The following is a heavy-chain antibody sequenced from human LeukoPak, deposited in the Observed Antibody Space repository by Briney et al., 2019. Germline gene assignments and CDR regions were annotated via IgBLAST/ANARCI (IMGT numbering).Heavy chain of an antibody. CDR1: GGTFSSYA. D-gene: IGHD6-13*01. CDR2: INPSGGST. J-gene: IGHJ4*02. V-gene: IGHV1-46*01. CDR3: AREGDGSSWDY. Sequence: GSSVKVSCKASGGTFSSYAISWVRQAPGQGLEWMGIINPSGGSTSYAQKFQGRVTMTRDTSTSTVYMELSSLRSEDTAVYYCAREGDGSSWDYWGQGTLVTVSS.